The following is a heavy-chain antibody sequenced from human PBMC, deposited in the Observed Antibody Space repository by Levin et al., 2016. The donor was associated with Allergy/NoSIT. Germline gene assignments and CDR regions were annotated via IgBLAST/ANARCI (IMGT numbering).Heavy chain of an antibody. Sequence: SVKVSCKASGGTFSSYAISWVRQAPGQGLEWMGGIIPIFGTANYAQKFQGRVTITADKSTSTAYMELSSLRSEDTAVYYCARDCSGGSCSDYYYYGYGRLGPRDHGHRLL. D-gene: IGHD2-15*01. J-gene: IGHJ6*02. V-gene: IGHV1-69*06. CDR2: IIPIFGTA. CDR1: GGTFSSYA. CDR3: ARDCSGGSCSDYYYYGYGR.